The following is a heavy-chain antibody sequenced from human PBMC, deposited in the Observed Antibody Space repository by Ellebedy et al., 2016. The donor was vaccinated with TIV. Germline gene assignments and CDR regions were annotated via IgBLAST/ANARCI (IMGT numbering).Heavy chain of an antibody. CDR3: ARDQAGPFDY. CDR2: IWYDGSNK. CDR1: GFTFSSYW. D-gene: IGHD6-19*01. Sequence: GGSLRLSXAASGFTFSSYWMSWVRQAPGKGLEWVAVIWYDGSNKYYADSVKGRFTISRDNSKNTLYLQMNSLRAEDTAVYYCARDQAGPFDYWGQGTLVTVSS. V-gene: IGHV3-33*08. J-gene: IGHJ4*02.